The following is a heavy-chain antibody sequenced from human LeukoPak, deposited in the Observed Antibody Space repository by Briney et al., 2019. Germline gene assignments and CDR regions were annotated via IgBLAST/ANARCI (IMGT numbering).Heavy chain of an antibody. V-gene: IGHV4-59*01. CDR2: IYYSGST. D-gene: IGHD1-26*01. CDR3: ARALGAPGTYYYYGMDV. J-gene: IGHJ6*02. CDR1: GGSISGNY. Sequence: SETLSLTCTVSGGSISGNYWSWIRQPPGKGLEWIGYIYYSGSTNYNPSLKSRVTISVDTSKNQFSLKLSSVTAADTAVYYCARALGAPGTYYYYGMDVWGQGTTVTVSS.